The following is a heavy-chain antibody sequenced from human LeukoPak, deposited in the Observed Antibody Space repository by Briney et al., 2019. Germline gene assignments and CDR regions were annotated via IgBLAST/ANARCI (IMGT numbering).Heavy chain of an antibody. CDR1: GFTFSSYA. CDR2: INSGGSST. V-gene: IGHV3-23*01. CDR3: AKSPGRLVPAAI. J-gene: IGHJ4*02. Sequence: SGGSLRLSCAASGFTFSSYAMSWVRQAPGKGLEWVSPINSGGSSTYYADSVKGRFTISRDNSKNTLYLQMNSLRAEDTAVYYCAKSPGRLVPAAIWGEGTLVTVSS. D-gene: IGHD2-2*02.